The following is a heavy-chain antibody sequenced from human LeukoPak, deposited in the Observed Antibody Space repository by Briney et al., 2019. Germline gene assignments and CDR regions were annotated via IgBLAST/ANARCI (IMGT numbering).Heavy chain of an antibody. CDR1: GGSISSYY. Sequence: PSETLSLTCTGSGGSISSYYWSWIRQPPGKGLEWIGYIYYSGSTNDNPSLKSRVTISVDTSKNQFSLKLSSVTAADTAVYYCARVDGLLAYYYMDVWGKGTTVTVSS. D-gene: IGHD3-9*01. V-gene: IGHV4-59*01. CDR3: ARVDGLLAYYYMDV. CDR2: IYYSGST. J-gene: IGHJ6*03.